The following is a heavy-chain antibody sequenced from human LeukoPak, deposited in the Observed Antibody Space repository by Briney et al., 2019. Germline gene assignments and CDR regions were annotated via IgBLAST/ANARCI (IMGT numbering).Heavy chain of an antibody. Sequence: SETLSLTCTVSGGSISSSSYYWGWIRQPPGKGLEWIGSIYYSGSTYYNPSLKSRVTISVDTSKNQFSLKLSSVTAADMAVYYCARTGRITMIVVVTPFDYWGQGTLVTVSS. V-gene: IGHV4-39*01. CDR2: IYYSGST. D-gene: IGHD3-22*01. CDR3: ARTGRITMIVVVTPFDY. CDR1: GGSISSSSYY. J-gene: IGHJ4*02.